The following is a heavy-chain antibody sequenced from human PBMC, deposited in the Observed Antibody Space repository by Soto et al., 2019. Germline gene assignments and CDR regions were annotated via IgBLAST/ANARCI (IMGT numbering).Heavy chain of an antibody. J-gene: IGHJ6*02. V-gene: IGHV5-51*01. Sequence: EVQLVQSGAEVKKPGESLKISCKGSGYSFTSYWIGWVRQMPGKGLEWMGIIYPGDSDTRYSPSFQGQVTISADKSISTAYLQWSSLKASDTAMYYCASQDSVEGWYVHYGMDVWGQGTTVTVSS. CDR1: GYSFTSYW. D-gene: IGHD6-19*01. CDR3: ASQDSVEGWYVHYGMDV. CDR2: IYPGDSDT.